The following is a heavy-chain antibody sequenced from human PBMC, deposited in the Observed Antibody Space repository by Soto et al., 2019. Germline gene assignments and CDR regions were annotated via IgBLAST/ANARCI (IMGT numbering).Heavy chain of an antibody. CDR3: AKGSFGFDY. CDR1: GVTFSNYA. V-gene: IGHV3-23*01. Sequence: GGSLRLSCAASGVTFSNYAMTWVRQVPGEGPQWVSSISKSGGTTYYADSVKGRFTTSRDNSKNTLYLQMNSLRAEDTAICYCAKGSFGFDYWGQGTLVTVSS. CDR2: ISKSGGTT. D-gene: IGHD3-10*01. J-gene: IGHJ4*02.